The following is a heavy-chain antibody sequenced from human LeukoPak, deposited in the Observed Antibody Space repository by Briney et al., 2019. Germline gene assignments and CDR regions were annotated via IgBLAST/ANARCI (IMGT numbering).Heavy chain of an antibody. V-gene: IGHV1-18*01. CDR2: IRTYNVNT. Sequence: PSVKVSCKTSGDTFTSYCTSWVRQAPGQGLELMGWIRTYNVNTNSAQTIHGRVTMTPDTSTSTAYMELRSLRSHDTPVYYCARAIPTSAYAFDIWGQGTKVTVSS. D-gene: IGHD1-26*01. CDR1: GDTFTSYC. J-gene: IGHJ3*02. CDR3: ARAIPTSAYAFDI.